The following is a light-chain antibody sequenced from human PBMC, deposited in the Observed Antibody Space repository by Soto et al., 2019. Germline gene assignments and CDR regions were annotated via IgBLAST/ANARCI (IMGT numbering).Light chain of an antibody. J-gene: IGKJ2*01. CDR3: QQGHNWPLT. CDR2: VAS. V-gene: IGKV3-15*01. Sequence: EIVMTQSPATLSLSPGERAALSCRASQSINSELAWYQQKPGQPPRLLIYVASTRATGVPARFTGSESGSDFTLTISGLQSEDFAVYYCQQGHNWPLTFGQGTRREI. CDR1: QSINSE.